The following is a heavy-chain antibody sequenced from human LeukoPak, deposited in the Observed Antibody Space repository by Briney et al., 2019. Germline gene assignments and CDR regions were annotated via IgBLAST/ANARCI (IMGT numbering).Heavy chain of an antibody. CDR2: IRSYSSYR. V-gene: IGHV3-21*01. Sequence: PGGSLRLSCAASGFTFYTYNFNWVRQAPGKGLEWVATIRSYSSYRHYGDSVKGRFTISRDDAERSVYLQMDNVRVEDTAVYFCTRYSEVYYYVDVWGTGTTVTVSS. D-gene: IGHD2-21*01. CDR1: GFTFYTYN. CDR3: TRYSEVYYYVDV. J-gene: IGHJ6*03.